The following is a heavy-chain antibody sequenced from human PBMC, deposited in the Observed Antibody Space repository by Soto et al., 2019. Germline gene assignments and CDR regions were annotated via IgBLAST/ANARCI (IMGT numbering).Heavy chain of an antibody. D-gene: IGHD1-26*01. CDR3: AKRIVGNTGHAMDV. Sequence: QVQLVESGGGLAKPGGSLRLSGAAPGLTSSDFHMTWLRRAPGKGLEWIPYINRGANKEFYADPVKGRFTISRDNAKNSLYLHMNSLRVEDTAVYYCAKRIVGNTGHAMDVWGQGTTVIVSS. J-gene: IGHJ6*02. CDR1: GLTSSDFH. CDR2: INRGANKE. V-gene: IGHV3-11*01.